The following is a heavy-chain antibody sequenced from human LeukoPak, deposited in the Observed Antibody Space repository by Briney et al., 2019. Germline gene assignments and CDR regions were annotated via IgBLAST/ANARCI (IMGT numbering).Heavy chain of an antibody. CDR3: ARVKSGDDILTGYYTSQYNWFDP. D-gene: IGHD3-9*01. Sequence: ASVKVSCMASGGTFSSYAISWMRQAPGQGLEWMGGIIPIFGTANYAQKFQGRVTITADESTSTAYMELSSLRSEDTAVYYCARVKSGDDILTGYYTSQYNWFDPWSQGTLVTVSS. CDR2: IIPIFGTA. CDR1: GGTFSSYA. J-gene: IGHJ5*02. V-gene: IGHV1-69*01.